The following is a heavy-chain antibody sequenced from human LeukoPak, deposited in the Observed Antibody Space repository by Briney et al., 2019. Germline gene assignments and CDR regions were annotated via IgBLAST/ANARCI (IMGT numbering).Heavy chain of an antibody. Sequence: SVKVSCKASGGTFSSYAISWVRQAPGQGLEWMGGIIPIFGTANYAQKFQGRVTITADESTSTAYMELSSLRAEDTALYYCAKDEGYSYGPFDYWGQGTLVTVSS. V-gene: IGHV1-69*13. CDR1: GGTFSSYA. D-gene: IGHD5-18*01. CDR2: IIPIFGTA. CDR3: AKDEGYSYGPFDY. J-gene: IGHJ4*02.